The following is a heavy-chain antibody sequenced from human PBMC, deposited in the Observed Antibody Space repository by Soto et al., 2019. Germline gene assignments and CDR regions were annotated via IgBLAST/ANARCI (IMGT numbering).Heavy chain of an antibody. D-gene: IGHD1-1*01. CDR1: GGSFSDSY. CDR3: ARGRTAIATRWLHS. J-gene: IGHJ5*01. CDR2: ITNSGST. V-gene: IGHV4-34*01. Sequence: PSETLSPTCAVFGGSFSDSYWSWIRQSPEKGLEWIGEITNSGSTYYNPSLKSRVTISGDASKNQFSLEVRSVTAADTAVYFCARGRTAIATRWLHSWGQGTLATISS.